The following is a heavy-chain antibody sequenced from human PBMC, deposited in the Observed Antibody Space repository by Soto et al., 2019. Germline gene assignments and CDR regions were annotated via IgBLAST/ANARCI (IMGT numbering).Heavy chain of an antibody. Sequence: ASVKVSCKTSGYTFTTYGISWVRQAPGQGLEWMGWISAYNGNTNYAQKLQGRVTMTTDTSTSTAHMELRSLRSDDTAVYYCARFYASGSYPYDYWGQGTLVTVSS. V-gene: IGHV1-18*01. CDR3: ARFYASGSYPYDY. CDR2: ISAYNGNT. J-gene: IGHJ4*02. CDR1: GYTFTTYG. D-gene: IGHD3-10*01.